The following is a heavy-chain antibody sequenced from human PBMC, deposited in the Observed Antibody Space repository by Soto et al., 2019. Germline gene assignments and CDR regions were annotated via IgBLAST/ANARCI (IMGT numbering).Heavy chain of an antibody. V-gene: IGHV3-23*01. CDR3: AKDRQFRSYYESAGHYNN. CDR2: ISGSGAIT. Sequence: EVQLLESGGGLVQPGGSLRLSCVASGFTFKNYDMRWVRQAPGKGLEWVSGISGSGAITYYADSVRGRFTISRDNSRNTLYLQLNRLRAEDTAIYYSAKDRQFRSYYESAGHYNNWGQGTLVTVSS. CDR1: GFTFKNYD. J-gene: IGHJ4*02. D-gene: IGHD3-10*01.